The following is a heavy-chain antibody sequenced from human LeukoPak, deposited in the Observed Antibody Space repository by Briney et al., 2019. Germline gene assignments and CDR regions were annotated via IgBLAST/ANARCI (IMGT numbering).Heavy chain of an antibody. CDR2: IYGGGST. Sequence: PGGSLRLSCAASGFTVSTSYMNWVRQAPGKGLEWVSAIYGGGSTYYADSVRGRFTISRDNSKNTLYLQMNSLRAEDTAVYFCARGYSSGWPDFWGQGTLVTVSS. CDR1: GFTVSTSY. V-gene: IGHV3-53*01. CDR3: ARGYSSGWPDF. J-gene: IGHJ4*02. D-gene: IGHD6-25*01.